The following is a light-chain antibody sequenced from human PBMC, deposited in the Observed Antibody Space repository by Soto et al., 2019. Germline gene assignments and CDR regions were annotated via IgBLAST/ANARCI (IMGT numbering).Light chain of an antibody. CDR1: QSVTSSK. J-gene: IGKJ1*01. Sequence: EIVLTQSPGTLSLSPGERATLSCRASQSVTSSKLAWYQQKPGQAPRLLIYGASFRATGIPDRFIGSGSGTDFTLTISRLEPEDFAVYYCHQYTSAPWTVGQGTKVEIK. CDR2: GAS. V-gene: IGKV3-20*01. CDR3: HQYTSAPWT.